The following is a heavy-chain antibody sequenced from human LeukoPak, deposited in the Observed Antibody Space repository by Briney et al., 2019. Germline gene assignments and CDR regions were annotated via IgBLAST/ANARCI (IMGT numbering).Heavy chain of an antibody. D-gene: IGHD5-12*01. V-gene: IGHV4-4*07. CDR3: ARAVATPRYYYYYMDV. CDR1: GGSISSYY. CDR2: IYTSGST. Sequence: MPSETLSLTCTVSGGSISSYYWSWIRQPAGKGLEWIGRIYTSGSTNYNPSLKSRVTMSVDTSKNQFSLKLSSVTAADTAVYYCARAVATPRYYYYYMDVWGKGTTVTVSS. J-gene: IGHJ6*03.